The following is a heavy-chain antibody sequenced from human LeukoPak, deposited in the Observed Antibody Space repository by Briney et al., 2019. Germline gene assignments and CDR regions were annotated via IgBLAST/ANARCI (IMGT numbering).Heavy chain of an antibody. CDR2: IIPIFGTA. J-gene: IGHJ4*02. CDR3: ARDPEIYCSGGSCIDY. D-gene: IGHD2-15*01. Sequence: SVKVSCKASGGTFSSYAISWVRQAPGQGLEWMGGIIPIFGTANYSQKFQGRVTITAYKSTSRAYMELSSMRSEDTAVYYCARDPEIYCSGGSCIDYWGQGTLVTVSS. V-gene: IGHV1-69*06. CDR1: GGTFSSYA.